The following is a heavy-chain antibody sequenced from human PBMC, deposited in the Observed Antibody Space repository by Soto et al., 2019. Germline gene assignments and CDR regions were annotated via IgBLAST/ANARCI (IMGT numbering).Heavy chain of an antibody. CDR2: IWYDGSNK. CDR1: GFTFSSYC. CDR3: ARAPPLYCSGGSCYDYYYYYMDV. Sequence: SLRLSCAASGFTFSSYCMHWVRQAPGKGLEWVAVIWYDGSNKYYADSVKGRFTISRDNSKNTLYLQMNSLRAEDTAVYYCARAPPLYCSGGSCYDYYYYYMDVWGNGTTVTVSS. V-gene: IGHV3-33*01. D-gene: IGHD2-15*01. J-gene: IGHJ6*03.